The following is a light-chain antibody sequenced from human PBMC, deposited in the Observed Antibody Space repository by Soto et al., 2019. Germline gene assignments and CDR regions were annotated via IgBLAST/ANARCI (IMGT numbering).Light chain of an antibody. Sequence: QSVLTQPPSVSAAPGQKVTISCSGSSSNIGGNSVSWYQQLPGTAPKLLIYDDNKRPSGIPDRFYGSKSGTSATLGITGFQTGEEADYYCGSWDSSLSAYVFGTGTKVTVL. J-gene: IGLJ1*01. CDR3: GSWDSSLSAYV. V-gene: IGLV1-51*01. CDR2: DDN. CDR1: SSNIGGNS.